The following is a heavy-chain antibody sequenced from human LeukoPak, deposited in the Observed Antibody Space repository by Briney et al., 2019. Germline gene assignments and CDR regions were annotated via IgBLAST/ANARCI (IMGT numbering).Heavy chain of an antibody. Sequence: GGSLRLSCAASGFTFSNYAMNWVRQTPGRGLEWVSAISGTGGSTYNADSVKGRFTISRDNSKNTLYLQMNSLRAEDTAVYYCAKDVAGSGSYSFDYWGQGTLVTVSS. CDR3: AKDVAGSGSYSFDY. J-gene: IGHJ4*02. CDR1: GFTFSNYA. D-gene: IGHD1-26*01. CDR2: ISGTGGST. V-gene: IGHV3-23*01.